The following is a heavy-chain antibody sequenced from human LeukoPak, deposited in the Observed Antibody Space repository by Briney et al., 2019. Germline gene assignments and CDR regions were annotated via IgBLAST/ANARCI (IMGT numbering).Heavy chain of an antibody. CDR2: ISSSSSYI. V-gene: IGHV3-21*01. D-gene: IGHD2-15*01. CDR1: GFTFSSYS. Sequence: PGGSLRLSCAASGFTFSSYSMNWVRQAPGKGLEWVSSISSSSSYIYYADSVKGRFTISRDSAKNSLYLQMNSLRAEDTAVYYCAGGRSGGSCYSYWGQGILVTVSS. J-gene: IGHJ4*02. CDR3: AGGRSGGSCYSY.